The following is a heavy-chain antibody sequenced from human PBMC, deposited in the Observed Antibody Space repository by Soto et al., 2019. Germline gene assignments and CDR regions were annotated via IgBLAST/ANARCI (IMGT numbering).Heavy chain of an antibody. J-gene: IGHJ4*02. V-gene: IGHV3-30*18. D-gene: IGHD6-13*01. Sequence: QVQLVESGGGVVQPGRSLRLSCAASEFTFSTYGMHWVRQAPGKGLEWVAVISYDGSNKYYADSVKGRFTISRDNSKNTLYLQMNSLTAEDTAVYYCAKVSSLMAAGGTVDYWGQGTLVTVSS. CDR2: ISYDGSNK. CDR3: AKVSSLMAAGGTVDY. CDR1: EFTFSTYG.